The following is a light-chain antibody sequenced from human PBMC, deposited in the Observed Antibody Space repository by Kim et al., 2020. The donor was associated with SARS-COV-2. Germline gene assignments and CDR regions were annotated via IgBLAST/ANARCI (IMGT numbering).Light chain of an antibody. CDR3: KVWDSDGDYVV. V-gene: IGLV3-21*04. CDR2: YDT. CDR1: AIGNKG. J-gene: IGLJ2*01. Sequence: APGKKARNSGGGDAIGNKGVNWYQQKPGQAPVLVIHYDTRRPSGIPERFSGANSGTAATLPISRVEAGDEADYYCKVWDSDGDYVVFGGGTQLTVL.